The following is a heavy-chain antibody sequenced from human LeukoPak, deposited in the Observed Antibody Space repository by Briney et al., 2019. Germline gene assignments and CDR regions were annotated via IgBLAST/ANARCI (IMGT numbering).Heavy chain of an antibody. J-gene: IGHJ4*02. Sequence: GGSLTLSCTASGLTHITNDMTWVRQAPGRGLEWVSVLYSDGNTKYADSVQGRFTISRDNSKNTLYLEMNSLSPDDMAVYYCARGVEPLAANTLAYWGQGTLVTVSS. V-gene: IGHV3-53*01. D-gene: IGHD1-14*01. CDR1: GLTHITND. CDR3: ARGVEPLAANTLAY. CDR2: LYSDGNT.